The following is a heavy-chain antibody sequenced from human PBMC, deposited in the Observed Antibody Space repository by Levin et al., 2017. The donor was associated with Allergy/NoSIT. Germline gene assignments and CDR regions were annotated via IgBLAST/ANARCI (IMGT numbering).Heavy chain of an antibody. Sequence: GESLKISCAASGFTFNHYGMHWVRQPPGKGLEWVAVIWSDGSNEYYIDSVKGRFTISRDNSKSTMYLQMNTLRAEDTAVYYCATSTKNSGWSGFDMWGQGTTVTVSS. CDR2: IWSDGSNE. D-gene: IGHD5-12*01. J-gene: IGHJ3*02. V-gene: IGHV3-33*01. CDR3: ATSTKNSGWSGFDM. CDR1: GFTFNHYG.